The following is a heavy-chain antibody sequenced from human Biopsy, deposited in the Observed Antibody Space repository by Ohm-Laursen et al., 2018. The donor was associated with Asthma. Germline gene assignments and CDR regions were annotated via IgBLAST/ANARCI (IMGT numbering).Heavy chain of an antibody. V-gene: IGHV1-69*01. CDR2: IMTVFGTT. D-gene: IGHD6-19*01. CDR3: SRCQVGYSSGWSLLLKKIYYSGMDV. CDR1: GGTFSNFA. Sequence: SSVKVSCKTPGGTFSNFAISWVRQAPGQGLEWLGGIMTVFGTTNYAQKFQGRVTITADESTSTAYMEVTSLRSEDTAIYYCSRCQVGYSSGWSLLLKKIYYSGMDVWGQGTAVTVSS. J-gene: IGHJ6*02.